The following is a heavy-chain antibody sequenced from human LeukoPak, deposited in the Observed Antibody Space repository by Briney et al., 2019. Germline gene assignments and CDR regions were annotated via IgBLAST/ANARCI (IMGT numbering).Heavy chain of an antibody. Sequence: KPSETLSLTCTGSGGSISSYYWGWIRQPPGKGLEWIGYMYYSGSTNYNPSLKSRVTISVDTSKNQFSLKLSSVTAADTAMYYCARQSALFDYWGQGILVTVSS. D-gene: IGHD6-25*01. J-gene: IGHJ4*02. CDR3: ARQSALFDY. V-gene: IGHV4-59*01. CDR1: GGSISSYY. CDR2: MYYSGST.